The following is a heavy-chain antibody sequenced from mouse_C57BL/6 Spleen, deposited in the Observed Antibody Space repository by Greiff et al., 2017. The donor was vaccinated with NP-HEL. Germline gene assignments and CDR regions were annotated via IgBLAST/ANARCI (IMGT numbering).Heavy chain of an antibody. CDR3: ARSAITTVVGRYFDV. V-gene: IGHV1-69*01. J-gene: IGHJ1*03. CDR2: IDPSDSYT. D-gene: IGHD1-1*01. Sequence: VQLQQPGAELVMPGASVKLSCKASGYTFTSYWMHWVKQRPGQGLEWIGEIDPSDSYTNYNQKFKGKSTLTVDKSSSTAYMQLSSLTSEDSAVYYCARSAITTVVGRYFDVWGTGTTVTVSS. CDR1: GYTFTSYW.